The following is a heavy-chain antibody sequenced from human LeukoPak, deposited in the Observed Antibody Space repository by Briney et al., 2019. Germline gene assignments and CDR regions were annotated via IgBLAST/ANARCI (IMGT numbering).Heavy chain of an antibody. CDR2: ISSSSSYI. CDR1: GFTFSSYS. CDR3: ARAAGYYYDSSGYSGY. D-gene: IGHD3-22*01. Sequence: PGGSLRLSCAASGFTFSSYSMNWVRQAPGKGLEWVSSISSSSSYIYYADSVKGRVTISRDTAKNSLYLQMNSLRAEDTAVYYCARAAGYYYDSSGYSGYWGQGTLVTVSS. V-gene: IGHV3-21*01. J-gene: IGHJ4*02.